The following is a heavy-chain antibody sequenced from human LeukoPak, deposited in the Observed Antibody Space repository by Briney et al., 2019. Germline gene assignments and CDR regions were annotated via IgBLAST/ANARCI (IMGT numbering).Heavy chain of an antibody. Sequence: GVSLRLSCAASGFTFSSYSMNWVRQAPGKGLEWVSSISSSSSYIYYADSVKGRFTISRDNAKNSLYLQMNSLRAEDTAVYYCAVTFGELLYRENWFDPWGQGTLVTVSS. V-gene: IGHV3-21*01. J-gene: IGHJ5*02. CDR1: GFTFSSYS. D-gene: IGHD3-10*01. CDR3: AVTFGELLYRENWFDP. CDR2: ISSSSSYI.